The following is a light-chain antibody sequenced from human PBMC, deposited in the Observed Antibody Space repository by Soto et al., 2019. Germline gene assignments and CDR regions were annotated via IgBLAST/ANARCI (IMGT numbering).Light chain of an antibody. Sequence: QSLLAQPPSVSGAAGQRVSISCTGSSSNIGAGYDVHWYQHLPGTAPKLLIYANNNRPSGVPDRFSGSKSGTSASLAITGLQAEDEADYYCQSYDSIRSPLYVFGPGTKVTVL. CDR1: SSNIGAGYD. V-gene: IGLV1-40*01. J-gene: IGLJ1*01. CDR2: ANN. CDR3: QSYDSIRSPLYV.